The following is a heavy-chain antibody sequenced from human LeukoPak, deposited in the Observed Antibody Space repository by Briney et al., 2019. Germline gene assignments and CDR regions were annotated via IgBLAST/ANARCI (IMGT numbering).Heavy chain of an antibody. CDR1: GGSISSYY. D-gene: IGHD3-3*01. CDR2: IYYSGST. CDR3: ARLAGFGVSKPNWYFDL. Sequence: SETLSLTCTVSGGSISSYYWSWIRQPPGKGLEWIGYIYYSGSTNYNPSLKSRVTISVDTSKNQFSLKLSSVTAADTAVYYCARLAGFGVSKPNWYFDLWGSGTLVTVSS. J-gene: IGHJ2*01. V-gene: IGHV4-59*08.